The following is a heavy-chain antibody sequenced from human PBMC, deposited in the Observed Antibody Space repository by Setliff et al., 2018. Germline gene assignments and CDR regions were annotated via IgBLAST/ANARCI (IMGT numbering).Heavy chain of an antibody. J-gene: IGHJ4*02. CDR3: ARERGYYLDSTNYYYYFDY. D-gene: IGHD3-22*01. CDR1: GYTLTKYY. Sequence: GASVKVSCKASGYTLTKYYMHWVRQAPGQGLEWMGIINPSGGLTKYAQKFQGRVTIITDESTSTAYMELSSLRSEDTAVYYCARERGYYLDSTNYYYYFDYWGQGTLVTVSS. V-gene: IGHV1-46*01. CDR2: INPSGGLT.